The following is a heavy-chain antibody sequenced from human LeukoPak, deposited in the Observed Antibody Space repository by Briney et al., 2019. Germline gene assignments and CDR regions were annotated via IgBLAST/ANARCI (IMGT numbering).Heavy chain of an antibody. CDR1: GYTFTGYY. CDR3: ARDDDYYYGSGVTY. Sequence: ASVKVSCKASGYTFTGYYMHWVRQAPGPGLEWMGWINPNSGGTNYAQKFQGRVTMTRDTYISTAYMELSRLRSDDTAVYFCARDDDYYYGSGVTYWSQGTLVTVSS. CDR2: INPNSGGT. J-gene: IGHJ4*02. D-gene: IGHD3-10*01. V-gene: IGHV1-2*02.